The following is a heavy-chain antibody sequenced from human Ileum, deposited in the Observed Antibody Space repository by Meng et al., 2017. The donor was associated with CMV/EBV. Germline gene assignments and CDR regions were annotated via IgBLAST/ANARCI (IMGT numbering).Heavy chain of an antibody. CDR1: GYTFTDYY. CDR3: ARGYCSSTSCYNDAFDI. J-gene: IGHJ3*02. V-gene: IGHV1-2*02. Sequence: ASVKVSCKASGYTFTDYYMHWVRQAPGQGLEWMGWINPNSGATNYAQKFQGRVTMTRDTSISTAYMELSRLRSDDTAVYYCARGYCSSTSCYNDAFDIWGQGTMVTVSS. CDR2: INPNSGAT. D-gene: IGHD2-2*01.